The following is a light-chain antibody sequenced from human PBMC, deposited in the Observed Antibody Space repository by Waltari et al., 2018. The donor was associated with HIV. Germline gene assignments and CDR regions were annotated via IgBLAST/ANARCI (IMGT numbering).Light chain of an antibody. Sequence: SALTQPASVSGSPGQSVTISCPGTSPAFDLHNFLSWYQQHPGKAPQLIIFGVNYRPSGISSRFSASKSGDTASLTISGLQSGDEADYYCTTYTDRNSLLIGSGTKLTVL. V-gene: IGLV2-14*01. CDR1: SPAFDLHNF. J-gene: IGLJ2*01. CDR3: TTYTDRNSLL. CDR2: GVN.